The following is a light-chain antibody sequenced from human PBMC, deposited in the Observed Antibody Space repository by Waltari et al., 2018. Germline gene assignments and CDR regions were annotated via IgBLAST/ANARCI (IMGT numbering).Light chain of an antibody. CDR2: HVT. J-gene: IGLJ3*02. V-gene: IGLV2-14*03. Sequence: QSALTQPASVSGSPGQSVPISCTGTSSDVGCCNFVSWYQQHPGRAPKLMIYHVTHRPSGVSTRFSGSKSGDTASLIISGLQAADEAEYYCSSYSSTNTVVFGGGTQLTV. CDR3: SSYSSTNTVV. CDR1: SSDVGCCNF.